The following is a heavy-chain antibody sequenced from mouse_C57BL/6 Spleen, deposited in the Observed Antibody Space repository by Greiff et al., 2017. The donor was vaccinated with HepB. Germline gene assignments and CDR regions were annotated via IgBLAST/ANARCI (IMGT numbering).Heavy chain of an antibody. D-gene: IGHD1-1*01. V-gene: IGHV1-82*01. Sequence: VKLMESGPELVKPGASVKISCKASGYAFSSSWMNWVKQRPGKGLEWIGRIYPGDGDTNYNGKFKGKATLTATKSSSTAYMQLSRLTSEDSAVYFCARKSYDEYGYYAMDYWGQGTSVTVSS. CDR1: GYAFSSSW. CDR3: ARKSYDEYGYYAMDY. J-gene: IGHJ4*01. CDR2: IYPGDGDT.